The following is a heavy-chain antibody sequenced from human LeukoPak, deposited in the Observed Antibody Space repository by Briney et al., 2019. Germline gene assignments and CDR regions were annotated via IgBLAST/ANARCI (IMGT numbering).Heavy chain of an antibody. CDR2: IYHSGSP. J-gene: IGHJ4*02. V-gene: IGHV4-38-2*01. Sequence: SETLSLTCAVSGYSISSASYWGWIRQPPGKGLEWIGNIYHSGSPYYNPSLKSRVTISVDTSKNQFSLKLSSVTAADTAVYYCARPISSQGYFGEVIDWGQGTLVTVSS. CDR1: GYSISSASY. CDR3: ARPISSQGYFGEVID. D-gene: IGHD3-3*01.